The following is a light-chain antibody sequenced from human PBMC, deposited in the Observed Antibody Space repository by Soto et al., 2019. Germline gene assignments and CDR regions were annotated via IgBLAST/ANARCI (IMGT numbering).Light chain of an antibody. CDR3: QQYHTDWT. CDR1: ESIDNW. Sequence: DSQMTQSPSTLSASVGDTFTITCRASESIDNWLAWYQQKPGKAPKLLIFAASTLIRGVPSRFSGRGSGTEFTLTISSLQVDDYATFYCQQYHTDWTFGQGTKVDI. J-gene: IGKJ1*01. CDR2: AAS. V-gene: IGKV1-5*01.